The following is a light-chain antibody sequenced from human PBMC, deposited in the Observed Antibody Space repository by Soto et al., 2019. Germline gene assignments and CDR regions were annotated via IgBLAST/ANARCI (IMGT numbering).Light chain of an antibody. J-gene: IGKJ1*01. V-gene: IGKV1-9*01. CDR1: QGLSSY. Sequence: IQLTQSPSSLSASVGDRVTITCRASQGLSSYLAWYQQKPGKAPKLLIYAASTLQSGVPSRFSGSGSGTEFTLTISSLQPDDFATYYCQHYNSYSEAFGQGTKVDIK. CDR3: QHYNSYSEA. CDR2: AAS.